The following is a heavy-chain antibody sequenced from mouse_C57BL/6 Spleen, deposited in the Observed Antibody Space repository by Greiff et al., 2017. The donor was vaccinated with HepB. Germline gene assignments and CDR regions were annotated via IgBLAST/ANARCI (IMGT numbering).Heavy chain of an antibody. D-gene: IGHD1-1*01. V-gene: IGHV1-7*01. Sequence: VQLQESGAELAKPGASVKLSCKASGYTFTSYWMHWVKQRPGQGLEWIGYINPSSGYTKYNQKFKDKAQLTADKSSSTAYMQLSSLTYEDSAVYYCARHPITTVHWYFDVWGTGTTVTVSS. CDR1: GYTFTSYW. CDR3: ARHPITTVHWYFDV. CDR2: INPSSGYT. J-gene: IGHJ1*03.